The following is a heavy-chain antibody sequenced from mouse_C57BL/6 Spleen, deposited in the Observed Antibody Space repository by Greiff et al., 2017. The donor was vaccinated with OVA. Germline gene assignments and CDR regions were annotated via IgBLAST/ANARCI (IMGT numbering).Heavy chain of an antibody. CDR3: ARGAELGMDY. Sequence: LVESGPELVKPGASVKISCKASGYAFSSSWMNWVKQRPGKGLEWIGRIYPGDGDTNYNGKFKGKATLTADKSSSTAYMQLSSLTSEDSAVYFCARGAELGMDYWGQGTSVTVSS. D-gene: IGHD4-1*01. CDR1: GYAFSSSW. V-gene: IGHV1-82*01. CDR2: IYPGDGDT. J-gene: IGHJ4*01.